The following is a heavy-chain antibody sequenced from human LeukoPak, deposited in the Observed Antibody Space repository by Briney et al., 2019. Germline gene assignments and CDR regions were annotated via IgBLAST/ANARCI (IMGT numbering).Heavy chain of an antibody. Sequence: GASVKVSCKASGYTFTSYGISWVRQAPGQGLEWMGWISAYNGNTNYAQKLQGRVTMTTDTSTSTAYMELRSLRSDDTAVYYCARVVTGREPMVLNYWGQGTLVTVSS. V-gene: IGHV1-18*01. J-gene: IGHJ4*02. CDR1: GYTFTSYG. CDR3: ARVVTGREPMVLNY. CDR2: ISAYNGNT. D-gene: IGHD3-10*01.